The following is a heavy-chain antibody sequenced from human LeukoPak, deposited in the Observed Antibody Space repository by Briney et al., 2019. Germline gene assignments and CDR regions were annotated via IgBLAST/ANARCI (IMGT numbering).Heavy chain of an antibody. CDR1: GFTVSSNY. J-gene: IGHJ4*02. CDR3: AREYYDILTGYRNDY. V-gene: IGHV3-66*01. Sequence: GGSLRLSCAASGFTVSSNYMSWVRQAPGKGLEWVSVIYSGGSTYYADSVKCRFTISRDNSKNTLYLQMNSLRAEDTAVYYCAREYYDILTGYRNDYWGQGTLVTVSS. CDR2: IYSGGST. D-gene: IGHD3-9*01.